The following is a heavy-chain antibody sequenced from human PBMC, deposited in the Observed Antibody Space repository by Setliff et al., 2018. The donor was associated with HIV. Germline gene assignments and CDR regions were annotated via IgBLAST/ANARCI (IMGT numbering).Heavy chain of an antibody. D-gene: IGHD3-10*01. V-gene: IGHV4-4*07. Sequence: PSETLSLTCTVSGGSISSYYWSWIRQPAGKGLAWIGRIYTSGSTNYNPSLKSRVTMSVDTSKNQISLKLSSVTAADTAVYYCASTTSGVSGSYPAHAFDIWGQGTMVTVSS. CDR3: ASTTSGVSGSYPAHAFDI. CDR1: GGSISSYY. CDR2: IYTSGST. J-gene: IGHJ3*02.